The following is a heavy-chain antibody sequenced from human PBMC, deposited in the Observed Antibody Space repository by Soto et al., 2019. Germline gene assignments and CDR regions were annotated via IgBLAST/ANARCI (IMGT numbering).Heavy chain of an antibody. D-gene: IGHD4-17*01. CDR1: GGSISSYY. V-gene: IGHV4-59*01. CDR2: IYYSGVT. J-gene: IGHJ6*02. Sequence: SETLSLTCTVSGGSISSYYWSWIRQPPGKGLEWIGYIYYSGVTNYNASLKSRVTISSDTSNNQFSLRLSSVTAADTAVYYCARDGGVTTDDYHYVMDVWGQGTTVTVSS. CDR3: ARDGGVTTDDYHYVMDV.